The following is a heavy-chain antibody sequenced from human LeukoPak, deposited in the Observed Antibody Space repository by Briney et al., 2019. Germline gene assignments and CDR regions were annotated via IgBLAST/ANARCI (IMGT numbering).Heavy chain of an antibody. Sequence: PGGSLRLSCAASGFTFSSYGMHWVRQAPGKGLEWVAFIRYDGSNKYYADSVKGRFTISRDNSKNTLYLQMNSLRAEDTAVYYCAKGSRAYDSSGYYFDYWGQGTLVTVSS. V-gene: IGHV3-30*02. D-gene: IGHD3-22*01. J-gene: IGHJ4*02. CDR2: IRYDGSNK. CDR1: GFTFSSYG. CDR3: AKGSRAYDSSGYYFDY.